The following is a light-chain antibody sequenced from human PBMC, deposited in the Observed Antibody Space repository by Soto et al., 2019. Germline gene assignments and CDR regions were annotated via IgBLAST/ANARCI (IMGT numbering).Light chain of an antibody. CDR3: QQYNTFWT. CDR1: QSISSY. V-gene: IGKV1-39*01. Sequence: DIQMTQSPSSLSASVGDRVTITFRASQSISSYLNWYQQKPGKAPKLLIYAASSLQSGVPSRFSGSGSGTEFTLTINGLQPDDFATYYCQQYNTFWTFGQGTKVDIK. CDR2: AAS. J-gene: IGKJ1*01.